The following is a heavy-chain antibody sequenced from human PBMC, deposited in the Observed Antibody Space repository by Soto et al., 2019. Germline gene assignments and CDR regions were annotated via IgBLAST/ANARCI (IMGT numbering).Heavy chain of an antibody. CDR2: IYSDGST. CDR1: GFTVNSNY. CDR3: ATLTKYDILTGFYPC. Sequence: EVQLVESGGGLVQPGGSLRLSCAASGFTVNSNYMSWVCQAPGKGLEWVSVIYSDGSTYYADSVKGRFIISRDNSNNTLYFQMNSLRAEDTAVYYCATLTKYDILTGFYPCWGQGTLVTVSS. J-gene: IGHJ4*02. V-gene: IGHV3-66*01. D-gene: IGHD3-9*01.